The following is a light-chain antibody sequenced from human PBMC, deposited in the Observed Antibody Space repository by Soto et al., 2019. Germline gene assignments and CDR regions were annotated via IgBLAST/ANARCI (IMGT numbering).Light chain of an antibody. V-gene: IGLV2-14*03. CDR3: SSYTRSSTLV. CDR1: SSDVGAYNY. Sequence: QSVLTQPASVSGSPGQSVTISCTGTSSDVGAYNYVSWYQLHPGTAPKLMIYDVSNRPSGVSNRFSGSKSGNTASLTISGLQAEDEANYYCSSYTRSSTLVFGGGTKLTVL. J-gene: IGLJ2*01. CDR2: DVS.